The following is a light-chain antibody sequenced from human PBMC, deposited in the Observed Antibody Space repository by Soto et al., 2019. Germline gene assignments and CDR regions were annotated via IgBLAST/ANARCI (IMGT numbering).Light chain of an antibody. Sequence: QSVLTQPPSVSGAPGQRVTISCTGSTSNIGAGYYVHWYQQPPGTAPKLLIYLNSNRPSGIPDRFSGSKSGTSASLAITGLQPEDEGDYYCQSYDRSLGDFVFGGGTQLTVL. CDR2: LNS. CDR1: TSNIGAGYY. V-gene: IGLV1-40*01. J-gene: IGLJ7*01. CDR3: QSYDRSLGDFV.